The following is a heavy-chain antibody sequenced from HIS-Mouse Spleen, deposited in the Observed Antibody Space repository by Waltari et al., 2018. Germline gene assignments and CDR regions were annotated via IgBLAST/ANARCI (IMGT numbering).Heavy chain of an antibody. V-gene: IGHV4-39*01. J-gene: IGHJ4*02. CDR2: INYRGSP. CDR3: ARLPRLRGSGSNSRFYFDY. CDR1: GGSISSSSYY. Sequence: QLQLQESGPGLVKPSETLSLTCTVSGGSISSSSYYWGWIRQPPGKGLEWIGSINYRGSPYYNPSIKGRVTISVDTSKNQFSLKLSSVTAADTAVYYCARLPRLRGSGSNSRFYFDYWGQGTLVTVSS. D-gene: IGHD3-10*01.